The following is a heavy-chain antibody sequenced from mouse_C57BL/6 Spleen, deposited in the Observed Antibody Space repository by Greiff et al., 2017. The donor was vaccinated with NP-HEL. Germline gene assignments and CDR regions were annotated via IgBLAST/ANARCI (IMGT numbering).Heavy chain of an antibody. CDR2: IHPNSGST. J-gene: IGHJ4*01. Sequence: QVQLQQPGAELVKPGASVKLSCKASGYTFTSYWMHWVKQRPGQGLEWIGMIHPNSGSTNYNAKFKSKATLTVDKSSSTAYMQLSSLTSEDSAVYYCARTTLGDYAMDYWGQGTSVTVSS. CDR3: ARTTLGDYAMDY. V-gene: IGHV1-64*01. CDR1: GYTFTSYW.